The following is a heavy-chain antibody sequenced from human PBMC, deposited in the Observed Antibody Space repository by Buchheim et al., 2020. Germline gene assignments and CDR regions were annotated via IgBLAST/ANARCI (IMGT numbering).Heavy chain of an antibody. CDR2: ISSSSSTI. CDR1: GFTFRTYS. Sequence: EVQLVESGGGLVQPGGSLRLSCAASGFTFRTYSMNWVRQAPGKGLEWVSYISSSSSTIYYADSVKGRFTISRANAKNSLYMQMNSLRAEDTALYYCARDYDRNWFDPWGQGTL. J-gene: IGHJ5*02. CDR3: ARDYDRNWFDP. D-gene: IGHD5-12*01. V-gene: IGHV3-48*01.